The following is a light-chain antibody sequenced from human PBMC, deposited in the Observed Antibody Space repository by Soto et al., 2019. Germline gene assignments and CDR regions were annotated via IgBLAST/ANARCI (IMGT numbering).Light chain of an antibody. V-gene: IGKV3-11*01. J-gene: IGKJ1*01. CDR1: QSVSSY. CDR3: QQRSNWPWV. CDR2: DAS. Sequence: EIVLTQSPATLSLSPEERATLSCRASQSVSSYLAWYQQKPGQAPRLLIYDASNRATGIPARFSGSGSGTDFTLTISSLEPEDFAVYYCQQRSNWPWVFGQGPKVEIK.